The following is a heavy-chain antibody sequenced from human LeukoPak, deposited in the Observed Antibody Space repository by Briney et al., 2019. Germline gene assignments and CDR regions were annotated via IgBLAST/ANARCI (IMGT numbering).Heavy chain of an antibody. CDR1: GGSIXSYY. Sequence: SEXLXXXXXVXGGSIXSYYXXWLRQPPGKGLXWIGYIYYSGSTNYNPSLKSRVTMSVDTSKNQFSLKLSSVTAADTAVYWCARWVAAASIDYWGQGALVTVSS. D-gene: IGHD6-13*01. J-gene: IGHJ4*02. V-gene: IGHV4-59*01. CDR2: IYYSGST. CDR3: ARWVAAASIDY.